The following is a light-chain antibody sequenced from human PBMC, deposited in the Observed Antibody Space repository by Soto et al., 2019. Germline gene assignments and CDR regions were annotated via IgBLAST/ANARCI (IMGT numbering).Light chain of an antibody. CDR3: HQYGSFPFT. CDR1: QRVYSNY. Sequence: ENVLTQSPGTLSLYPGERATLSCRASQRVYSNYLAWYQRKPGQAPRLLIYAASGRATGIPDRFSGSGSGTDFTLTISRLEPEDFAVYYCHQYGSFPFTFGGGTNVEIK. CDR2: AAS. J-gene: IGKJ4*01. V-gene: IGKV3-20*01.